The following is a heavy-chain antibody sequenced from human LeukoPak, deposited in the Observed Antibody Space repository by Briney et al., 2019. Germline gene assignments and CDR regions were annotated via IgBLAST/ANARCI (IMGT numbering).Heavy chain of an antibody. J-gene: IGHJ6*03. D-gene: IGHD3-10*01. CDR3: ARITMVRGVIWDYYYYYMDV. Sequence: ASVKVSCKASGYTFTGYYMHWVRQATGQGLEWMGWMNPNSGNTGYAQKFQGRVTMARNTSISTAYMELSSLRSEDTAVYYCARITMVRGVIWDYYYYYMDVWGKGTTVTISS. CDR2: MNPNSGNT. CDR1: GYTFTGYY. V-gene: IGHV1-8*02.